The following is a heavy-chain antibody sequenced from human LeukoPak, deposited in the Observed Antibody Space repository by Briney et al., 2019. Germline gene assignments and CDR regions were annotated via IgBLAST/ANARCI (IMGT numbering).Heavy chain of an antibody. J-gene: IGHJ4*02. V-gene: IGHV4-39*07. CDR2: IYYSGST. CDR3: ARDGVYCSGGSCY. Sequence: KSSETLPLTCTVSGGSISSSSYYWGWIHQPPGKGLEWIGSIYYSGSTYYNPSLKSRVTISVDTSKNQFSLKLSSVTAADTAVYYCARDGVYCSGGSCYWGQGTLVTVSS. CDR1: GGSISSSSYY. D-gene: IGHD2-15*01.